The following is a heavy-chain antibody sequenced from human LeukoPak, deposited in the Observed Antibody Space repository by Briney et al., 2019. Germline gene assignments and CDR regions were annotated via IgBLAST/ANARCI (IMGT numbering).Heavy chain of an antibody. CDR1: GYTFTSYD. J-gene: IGHJ6*03. D-gene: IGHD3-10*01. V-gene: IGHV1-8*01. CDR3: ARDFGNYYYYYYMDV. CDR2: MNPNSGNT. Sequence: SSVKVSCKASGYTFTSYDINWVRQATGQGLEWMGWMNPNSGNTGYAQKFQGRVTMTRNTSISTAYMELSSLRSEDTAVYYNARDFGNYYYYYYMDVWGKGTTVTISS.